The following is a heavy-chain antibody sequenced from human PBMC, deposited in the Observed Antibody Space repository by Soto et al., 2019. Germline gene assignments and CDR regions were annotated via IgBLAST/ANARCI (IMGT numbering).Heavy chain of an antibody. CDR2: INPAGGTT. Sequence: QVQLVQSGAEVKKPGASVRISCRASGYSFTSTYVHWVRQAPGQGPEWMGIINPAGGTTYYSQKFQGRLTITSDTSTDTVFMGLNDLTSEDTAGYFCALKVVTYYDNWGQGTLLTVSS. V-gene: IGHV1-46*01. D-gene: IGHD2-21*02. J-gene: IGHJ4*02. CDR3: ALKVVTYYDN. CDR1: GYSFTSTY.